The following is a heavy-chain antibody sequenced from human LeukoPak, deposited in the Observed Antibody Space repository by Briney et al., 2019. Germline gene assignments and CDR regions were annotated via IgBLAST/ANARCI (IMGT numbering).Heavy chain of an antibody. D-gene: IGHD3-10*01. CDR3: ARELTLPVDYFGSGFAY. CDR1: GYTFTVYY. V-gene: IGHV1-2*02. Sequence: GASVTVSFKSSGYTFTVYYMHWVRQAPGQGLEWMGWINPNSGATNYAQKFQGTVTLTRDTSISTAYMELSTLTSDDTAVYYCARELTLPVDYFGSGFAYGGQGTRVTVSS. J-gene: IGHJ4*02. CDR2: INPNSGAT.